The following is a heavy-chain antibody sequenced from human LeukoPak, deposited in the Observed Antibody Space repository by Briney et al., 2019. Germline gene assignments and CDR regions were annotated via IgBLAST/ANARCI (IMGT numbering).Heavy chain of an antibody. CDR3: ARWATGSRYFDY. CDR1: GGFVNSYY. Sequence: PSETPSLTCTVSGGFVNSYYWSWIRQPPGKGLEWIGYIHYSGSTNYNPSLKSRITISVDTSKNQFSLRLNSVTAADTAVYYCARWATGSRYFDYWGQGTLVTVSS. CDR2: IHYSGST. D-gene: IGHD1-1*01. V-gene: IGHV4-59*08. J-gene: IGHJ4*02.